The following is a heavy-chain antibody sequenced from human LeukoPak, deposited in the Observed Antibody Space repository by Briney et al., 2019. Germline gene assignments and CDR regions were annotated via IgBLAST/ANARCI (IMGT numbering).Heavy chain of an antibody. CDR3: ARRGGRIAAFDY. CDR1: GGSIGSYY. D-gene: IGHD6-13*01. Sequence: SETLSLTCTVSGGSIGSYYWSWIRQPPGKGLEWIGYIYYSGSTNYNPSLKSRVTISVDTSKNQFSLKLSSVTAADTAVYYCARRGGRIAAFDYWGQGTLVTVSS. J-gene: IGHJ4*02. CDR2: IYYSGST. V-gene: IGHV4-59*08.